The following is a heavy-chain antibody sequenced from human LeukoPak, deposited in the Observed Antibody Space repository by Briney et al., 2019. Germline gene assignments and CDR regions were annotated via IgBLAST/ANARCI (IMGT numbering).Heavy chain of an antibody. CDR2: ISYDGNNK. CDR1: GFTFSSYG. Sequence: GGSLRLSCAASGFTFSSYGMHWVRQAPGKGLEWVAVISYDGNNKYYADSVKGRFTISRDNSKNTLYLQMNSLRAEDTAVYYCARDSRGYCSGGSCYGLNWFDPWGQGTLVTVSS. D-gene: IGHD2-15*01. V-gene: IGHV3-30*03. CDR3: ARDSRGYCSGGSCYGLNWFDP. J-gene: IGHJ5*02.